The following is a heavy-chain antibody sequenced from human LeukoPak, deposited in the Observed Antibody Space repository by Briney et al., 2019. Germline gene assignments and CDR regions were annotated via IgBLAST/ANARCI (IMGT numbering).Heavy chain of an antibody. D-gene: IGHD6-19*01. Sequence: PGGSLRLSCAASGFTFSSYAMSWVRQAPGKGLEWVSGISGTGGSTYYADSVKGRFPISRDNSKNTLYLQMNSLRDEDTAVYYCAKSRIPGSSPDYRGQGTLVTVSS. CDR1: GFTFSSYA. J-gene: IGHJ4*02. CDR2: ISGTGGST. CDR3: AKSRIPGSSPDY. V-gene: IGHV3-23*01.